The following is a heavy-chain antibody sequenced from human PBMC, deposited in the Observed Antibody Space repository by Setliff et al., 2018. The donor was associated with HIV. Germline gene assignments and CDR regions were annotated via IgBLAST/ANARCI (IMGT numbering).Heavy chain of an antibody. V-gene: IGHV1-18*01. D-gene: IGHD6-19*01. J-gene: IGHJ3*01. CDR3: ARVPYRSAWFSGGHDAFDV. CDR1: GYTFTSYA. Sequence: ASVKVSCKTSGYTFTSYAISWVRQAPGQGLEWMGWISPYNGNTKYVQKLQGRVTMTTDTSTRTVYMELRSLRHDDTAEYFCARVPYRSAWFSGGHDAFDVWGQGTMVTVSS. CDR2: ISPYNGNT.